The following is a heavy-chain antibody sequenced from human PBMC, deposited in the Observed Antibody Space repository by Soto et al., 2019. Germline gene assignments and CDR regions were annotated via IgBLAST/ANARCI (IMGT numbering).Heavy chain of an antibody. V-gene: IGHV1-18*01. CDR2: ISAYNGNT. Sequence: ASVKVSCKASGYTFTSYGISWVRQAPGQGLEWMGWISAYNGNTNYAQKLQGRVTMTTDTSTSTAYMELRSLRSDDTAVYYCAREKYYDILTGYYIPSNWFDPWGQGTLVTVSS. CDR3: AREKYYDILTGYYIPSNWFDP. CDR1: GYTFTSYG. D-gene: IGHD3-9*01. J-gene: IGHJ5*02.